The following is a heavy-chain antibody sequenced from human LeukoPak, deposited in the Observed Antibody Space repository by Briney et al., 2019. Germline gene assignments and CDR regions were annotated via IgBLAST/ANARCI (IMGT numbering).Heavy chain of an antibody. V-gene: IGHV1-69*04. CDR1: GGTFHTYG. CDR2: IIPILGKA. D-gene: IGHD5-24*01. Sequence: SVNVSCKASGGTFHTYGINWVRQAPAQGLEWMGRIIPILGKANYAQNFLGRVTITADKSTSTAYMALNSLRSEDTAVYYCARGAEEMATIWGDAVDIWGQGTVVTVSS. CDR3: ARGAEEMATIWGDAVDI. J-gene: IGHJ3*02.